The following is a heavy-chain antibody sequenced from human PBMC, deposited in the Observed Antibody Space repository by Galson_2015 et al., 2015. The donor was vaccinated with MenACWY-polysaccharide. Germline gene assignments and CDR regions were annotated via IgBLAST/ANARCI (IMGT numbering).Heavy chain of an antibody. J-gene: IGHJ4*02. V-gene: IGHV3-15*01. CDR1: GFTFTNAW. Sequence: SLRLSCAASGFTFTNAWMSWVRQAPGKGLEWVGRIKSESDGGTTESTAPVKGRFTISRDDSKNTVYLQMNSLKAEDTAVYYCTTVPVQANIAVAGMFDFWGRGTLVTVSS. CDR2: IKSESDGGTT. CDR3: TTVPVQANIAVAGMFDF. D-gene: IGHD6-19*01.